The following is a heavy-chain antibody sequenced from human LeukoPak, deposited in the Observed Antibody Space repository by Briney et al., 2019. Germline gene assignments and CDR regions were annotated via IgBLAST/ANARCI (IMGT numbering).Heavy chain of an antibody. J-gene: IGHJ4*02. CDR1: GGSISSSSYY. V-gene: IGHV4-39*01. CDR3: ASENSGTSYYFDY. D-gene: IGHD5-12*01. CDR2: IYYSGST. Sequence: SETLSLTCTVSGGSISSSSYYWGWIRQPPGKGLEWIGSIYYSGSTYYNPSLESRVTISVDTSKNQFSLKLSSVTAADTAVYYCASENSGTSYYFDYWGQGTLVTVSS.